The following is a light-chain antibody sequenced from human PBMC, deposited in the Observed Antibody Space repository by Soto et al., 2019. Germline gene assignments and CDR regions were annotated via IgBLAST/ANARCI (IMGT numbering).Light chain of an antibody. CDR1: QSVSSSY. CDR2: GAS. J-gene: IGKJ1*01. V-gene: IGKV3-20*01. Sequence: EIVLTQSPGTLSLSPGERATLSCRASQSVSSSYLAWYQQKPGQAPRLLIYGASSRGTGIPDRFSGSGSGTDFTLTISSLQPDDVAVYSCQQYCSSPRTFGQGTKVEIK. CDR3: QQYCSSPRT.